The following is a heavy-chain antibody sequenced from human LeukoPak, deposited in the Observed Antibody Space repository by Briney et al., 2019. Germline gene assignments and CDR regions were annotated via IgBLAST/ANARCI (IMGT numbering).Heavy chain of an antibody. Sequence: ASVKVSCKASGYTFTSYYMHWVRQAPGQGLEWMGIINPSGGSTSYAQKFQGRVTITADESTSTAYMELSSLRSEDTAVYYCARTYYYDSSGYYYYYYGMDVWGQGTTVTVSS. CDR1: GYTFTSYY. J-gene: IGHJ6*02. CDR2: INPSGGST. V-gene: IGHV1-46*01. CDR3: ARTYYYDSSGYYYYYYGMDV. D-gene: IGHD3-22*01.